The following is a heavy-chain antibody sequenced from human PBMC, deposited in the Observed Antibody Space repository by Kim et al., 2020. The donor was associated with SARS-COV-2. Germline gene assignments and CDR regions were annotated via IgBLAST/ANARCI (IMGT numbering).Heavy chain of an antibody. CDR2: IYSGGST. D-gene: IGHD1-26*01. V-gene: IGHV3-53*01. CDR3: ARDPEEWDGTIRSGY. J-gene: IGHJ4*02. CDR1: GFTVSSNY. Sequence: GGSLRLSCAASGFTVSSNYMSWVRQAPGKGLEWVSVIYSGGSTYYADSVKGRFTISRDNSKNTLYLQMNSLRAEDTAVYYCARDPEEWDGTIRSGYWGQGTLVTVSS.